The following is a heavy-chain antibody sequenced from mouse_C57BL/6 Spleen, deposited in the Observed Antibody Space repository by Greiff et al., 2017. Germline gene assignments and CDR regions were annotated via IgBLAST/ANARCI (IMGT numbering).Heavy chain of an antibody. Sequence: EVKLMESGGGLVQPGGSLSLSCAASGFTFTDYYMSWVRQPPGKALEWLGFIRNKANGYTTEYSASVKGRFTISRDNSQSILYLQMNALRAEDSATYYCARSSYSRVYFDCWGQGTTLTVSS. CDR3: ARSSYSRVYFDC. J-gene: IGHJ2*01. D-gene: IGHD2-12*01. V-gene: IGHV7-3*01. CDR2: IRNKANGYTT. CDR1: GFTFTDYY.